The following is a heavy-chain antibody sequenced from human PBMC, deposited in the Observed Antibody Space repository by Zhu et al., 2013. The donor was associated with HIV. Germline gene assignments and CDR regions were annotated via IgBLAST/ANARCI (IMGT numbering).Heavy chain of an antibody. Sequence: QLVQSGPEVKKPGTSVKVSCKASGFTFTSSAVQRVRQARGQRLEWIGWIVVGSGNTNYAQKFQERVTITRDMSTSTAYMELSSLRSEDTAVYYCAADNYYGSGSYYKGLGTYGMDVWGQGTTVTVS. D-gene: IGHD3-10*01. CDR3: AADNYYGSGSYYKGLGTYGMDV. CDR2: IVVGSGNT. V-gene: IGHV1-58*01. J-gene: IGHJ6*02. CDR1: GFTFTSSA.